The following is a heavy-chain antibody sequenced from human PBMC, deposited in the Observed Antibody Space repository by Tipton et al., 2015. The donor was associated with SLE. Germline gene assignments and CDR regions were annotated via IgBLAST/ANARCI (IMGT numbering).Heavy chain of an antibody. Sequence: SLRLSCAASGFTFSSYGMHWVRQAPGKGLEWVAVIWYDGSNKYYADSVKGRFTISRDNSKNTLYLQMNSLRAEDTAVYYCARGMDTQGGDAFDIWGQGTMVTVSS. D-gene: IGHD5-18*01. J-gene: IGHJ3*02. V-gene: IGHV3-33*01. CDR1: GFTFSSYG. CDR2: IWYDGSNK. CDR3: ARGMDTQGGDAFDI.